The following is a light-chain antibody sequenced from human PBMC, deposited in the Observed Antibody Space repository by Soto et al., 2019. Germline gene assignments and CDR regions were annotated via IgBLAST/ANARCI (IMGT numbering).Light chain of an antibody. CDR1: QSVSSY. Sequence: EIVLTQYPATLSLSPGERATLSCRASQSVSSYLAWYQQKFGQAPRLLIYDASKRATGIPARFSGSGSGTDFTLTISSLEAEDFAVYYCHQRSNWLDTFGQGTRLEI. CDR2: DAS. V-gene: IGKV3-11*01. CDR3: HQRSNWLDT. J-gene: IGKJ5*01.